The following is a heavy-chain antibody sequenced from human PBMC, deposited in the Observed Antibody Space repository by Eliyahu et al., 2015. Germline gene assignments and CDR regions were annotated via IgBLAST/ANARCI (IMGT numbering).Heavy chain of an antibody. J-gene: IGHJ6*03. Sequence: QVQLVQSGAEVKKPGAXVKVSXKASGYTXTSYGISWVRQAPGQGLEWMGWISAYNGNTNYAQKLQXRVTMXTDTSTSTAYMELRSLRSXDTAVYYCARGGGGRSSWSYYYYMDVWGKGTTVTVSS. V-gene: IGHV1-18*01. CDR2: ISAYNGNT. CDR3: ARGGGGRSSWSYYYYMDV. CDR1: GYTXTSYG. D-gene: IGHD6-13*01.